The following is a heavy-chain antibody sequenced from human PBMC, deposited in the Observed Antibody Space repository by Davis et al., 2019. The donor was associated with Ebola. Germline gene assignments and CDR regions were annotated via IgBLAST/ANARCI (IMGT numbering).Heavy chain of an antibody. V-gene: IGHV3-7*01. D-gene: IGHD1-26*01. J-gene: IGHJ5*02. Sequence: GESLKISCGGSGFTFSTYGMSWVSQAPGKGLQWVANIKQDGSEKYNVDSVKGRFTISRDNAKNSLYLQMNSLRAEDTAVYYCARASGSRVFTWFDPWGQGTLVTVSS. CDR1: GFTFSTYG. CDR3: ARASGSRVFTWFDP. CDR2: IKQDGSEK.